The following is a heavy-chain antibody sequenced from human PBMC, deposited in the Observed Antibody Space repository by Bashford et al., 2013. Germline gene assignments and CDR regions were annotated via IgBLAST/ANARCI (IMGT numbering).Heavy chain of an antibody. J-gene: IGHJ4*02. Sequence: ASVKVSCKASGYTFINYGISWVRQAPGQGLEWMGWISVYNGNTNYAPKLQGRLTMTTDTSTGTAYMELRSLRSDDTAVYYCARDYGGNSDSDYWGQGTLVTVSS. CDR2: ISVYNGNT. D-gene: IGHD4-23*01. CDR1: GYTFINYG. V-gene: IGHV1-18*01. CDR3: ARDYGGNSDSDY.